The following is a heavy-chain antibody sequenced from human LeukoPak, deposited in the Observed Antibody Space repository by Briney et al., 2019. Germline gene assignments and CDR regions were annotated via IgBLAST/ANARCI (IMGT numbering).Heavy chain of an antibody. CDR3: AKDAQRGFDYSNSLEY. J-gene: IGHJ4*02. V-gene: IGHV3-33*06. Sequence: GGSLRLSCAASGFIFNHHAMHWVRQAPGKGLQWVAVIWSDKSNRFYADSVGGRFTISRDDSRKTVSLQMERLTAEDTAIYYCAKDAQRGFDYSNSLEYWGQGALVTVAS. CDR1: GFIFNHHA. D-gene: IGHD4-11*01. CDR2: IWSDKSNR.